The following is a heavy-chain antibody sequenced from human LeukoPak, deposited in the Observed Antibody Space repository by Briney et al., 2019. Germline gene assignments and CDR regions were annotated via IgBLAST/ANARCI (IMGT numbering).Heavy chain of an antibody. CDR3: ARSLARGVIPYGMDV. J-gene: IGHJ6*02. CDR1: GGSISSYY. D-gene: IGHD3-10*01. V-gene: IGHV4-59*01. Sequence: SETLSLTCTVSGGSISSYYWSWIRQPPGKGPEWIGYIYYSGSTNYNPSLKSRVTISVDTSKNQFSLKLSSVTAADTAVYYCARSLARGVIPYGMDVWGQGTTVTVSS. CDR2: IYYSGST.